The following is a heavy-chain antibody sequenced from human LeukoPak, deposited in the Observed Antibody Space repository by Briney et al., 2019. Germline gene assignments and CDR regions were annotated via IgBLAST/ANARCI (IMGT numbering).Heavy chain of an antibody. CDR3: AKVQGSTTRFFDY. D-gene: IGHD1-1*01. Sequence: PGGSLRLSCAASGFTFSSYAMSWVRQAPGKGLEWVSAISGSGGSTYYADSVKGRFTISRDNPKNTLYLQMSSLRAEDTAVYYCAKVQGSTTRFFDYWGQGTLVTVSS. V-gene: IGHV3-23*01. CDR2: ISGSGGST. CDR1: GFTFSSYA. J-gene: IGHJ4*02.